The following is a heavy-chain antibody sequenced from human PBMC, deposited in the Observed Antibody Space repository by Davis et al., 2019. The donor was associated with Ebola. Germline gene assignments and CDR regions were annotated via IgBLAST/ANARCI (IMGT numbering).Heavy chain of an antibody. CDR1: GDSVSSGG. CDR3: ARGWLRGGMDV. Sequence: HSQTLSLTCAIFGDSVSSGGWNWVRQSPSRGLEWLGRTYYNSKWYNDYAVSVKSRITINPDTSKNQFSLQLTSVTPEDTALYYCARGWLRGGMDVWGEGTTVTV. V-gene: IGHV6-1*01. D-gene: IGHD5-18*01. J-gene: IGHJ6*02. CDR2: TYYNSKWYN.